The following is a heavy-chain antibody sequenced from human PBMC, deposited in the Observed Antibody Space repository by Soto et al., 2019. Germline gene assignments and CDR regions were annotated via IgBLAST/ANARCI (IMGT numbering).Heavy chain of an antibody. CDR2: ISAYNGNT. CDR3: ARLGVAPYSSSWYDY. CDR1: GYTFTSYG. V-gene: IGHV1-18*01. J-gene: IGHJ4*02. D-gene: IGHD6-13*01. Sequence: ASVKVSCKASGYTFTSYGIRWVRQAPGQGLEWMGWISAYNGNTNYAQKLQGRVTMTTDTSTSTAYMELRSLRSDDTAVYYCARLGVAPYSSSWYDYWGQGTLVTVSS.